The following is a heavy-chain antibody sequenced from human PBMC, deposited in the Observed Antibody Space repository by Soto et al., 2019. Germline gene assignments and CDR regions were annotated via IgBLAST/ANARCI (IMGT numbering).Heavy chain of an antibody. V-gene: IGHV1-58*02. J-gene: IGHJ2*01. CDR1: GFTFTSSA. Sequence: QMQLVQSGPEVKKPGTSVKVSCKASGFTFTSSAMQWVRQARGQRLEWIGWIVVGSGNTNYAQKFQERVTITRDMSTSTAYMELSSLRSDDTAVYYCAADPWLVRGGGWYFDLWGRGTLVTVSS. CDR3: AADPWLVRGGGWYFDL. D-gene: IGHD6-19*01. CDR2: IVVGSGNT.